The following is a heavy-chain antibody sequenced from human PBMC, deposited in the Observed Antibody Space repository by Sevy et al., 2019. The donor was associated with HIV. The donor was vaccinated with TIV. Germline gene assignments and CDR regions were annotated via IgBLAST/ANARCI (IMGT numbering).Heavy chain of an antibody. CDR2: ISGSGGST. V-gene: IGHV3-23*01. CDR1: GFTFSSYA. CDR3: AKELYYYDSSGYLDY. Sequence: GGSLRLSCAASGFTFSSYAMSWVRQAPGKGLEWVSAISGSGGSTYYADSVKGRFTISRDNSKNTLYLQMNSLRAEDTAVYYCAKELYYYDSSGYLDYWCQGTLVTVSS. D-gene: IGHD3-22*01. J-gene: IGHJ4*02.